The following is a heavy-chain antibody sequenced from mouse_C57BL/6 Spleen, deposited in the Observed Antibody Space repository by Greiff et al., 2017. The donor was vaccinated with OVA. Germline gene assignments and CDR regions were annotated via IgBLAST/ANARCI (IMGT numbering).Heavy chain of an antibody. Sequence: EVMLVESGGGLVKPGGSLKLSCAASGFTFSDYGMHWVRQAPEKGLEWVAYISSGSSTIYYADTVKGRFTISRDNAKNTLFLQMTSLRSEDTAMYYGARYYYGSSYGYFDVWGTGTTVTVSS. V-gene: IGHV5-17*01. D-gene: IGHD1-1*01. CDR1: GFTFSDYG. J-gene: IGHJ1*03. CDR3: ARYYYGSSYGYFDV. CDR2: ISSGSSTI.